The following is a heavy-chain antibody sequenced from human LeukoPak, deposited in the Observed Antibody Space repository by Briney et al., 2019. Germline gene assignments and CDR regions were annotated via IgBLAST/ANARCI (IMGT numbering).Heavy chain of an antibody. V-gene: IGHV4-61*05. Sequence: SETLSLTCTVSGGSISSGNYYWGWIRQPPGKGLEWIGYIYYSGSTKYNPSLKSRVTMSVDTSKNRFSLKLSSVTAADTAVYYCARHRGYCSSTSCSYNWFDPWGQGTLVTVSS. CDR2: IYYSGST. CDR1: GGSISSGNYY. J-gene: IGHJ5*02. CDR3: ARHRGYCSSTSCSYNWFDP. D-gene: IGHD2-2*03.